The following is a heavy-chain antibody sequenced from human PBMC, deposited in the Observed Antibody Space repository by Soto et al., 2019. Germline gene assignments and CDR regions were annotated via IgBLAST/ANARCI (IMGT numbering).Heavy chain of an antibody. Sequence: GASVKVSCKASGYTFTDYSMHWVRQAPGQGLEWMGIINPSGGSTNYAQRFQGRVTMTRDASTSTVYMELNSLSSEDTAVYYCARTLVAAGTDYWGQGTLVTVS. CDR2: INPSGGST. V-gene: IGHV1-46*01. D-gene: IGHD6-13*01. CDR3: ARTLVAAGTDY. J-gene: IGHJ4*02. CDR1: GYTFTDYS.